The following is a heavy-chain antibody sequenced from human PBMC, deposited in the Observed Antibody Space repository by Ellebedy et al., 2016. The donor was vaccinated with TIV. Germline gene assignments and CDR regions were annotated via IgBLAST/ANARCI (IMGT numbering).Heavy chain of an antibody. V-gene: IGHV3-33*08. D-gene: IGHD3-9*01. CDR1: GFTFSSYA. Sequence: GGSLRLSXAASGFTFSSYAMHWVRQAPGKGLEWVAAIWFDGTNKFYADAVKGRITISRDISKNTLYLQIDSLRAEDTAVYYCARGGDKIYAEYFHHWGQGTLVTVSS. CDR3: ARGGDKIYAEYFHH. J-gene: IGHJ1*01. CDR2: IWFDGTNK.